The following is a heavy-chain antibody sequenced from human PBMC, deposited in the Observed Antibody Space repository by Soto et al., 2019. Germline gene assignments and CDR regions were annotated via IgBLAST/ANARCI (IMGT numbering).Heavy chain of an antibody. Sequence: ASVKVSCKASGYTFTSYAMHWVRQAPGQRLEWMGWINAGNGNTKYSQKFQGRVTITRDTSASTAYMELSSLRFEDTAVYYCARGDYYVSGSYYNLFDYWGQGTLVTVSS. CDR3: ARGDYYVSGSYYNLFDY. J-gene: IGHJ4*02. D-gene: IGHD3-10*01. V-gene: IGHV1-3*01. CDR2: INAGNGNT. CDR1: GYTFTSYA.